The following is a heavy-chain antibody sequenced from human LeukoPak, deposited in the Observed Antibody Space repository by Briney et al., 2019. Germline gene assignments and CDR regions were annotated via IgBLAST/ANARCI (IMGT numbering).Heavy chain of an antibody. Sequence: ASVKVSCKASGYTFTAYYLHWVRQAPGQGLEWMGWIHPNSGGTNYAQNFQGRVSMTTDTSISTVYMELSRLRSDDTAVYYCARDYYGSGTYYKDDWGQGTLITVSS. D-gene: IGHD3-10*01. V-gene: IGHV1-2*02. CDR1: GYTFTAYY. CDR3: ARDYYGSGTYYKDD. J-gene: IGHJ4*02. CDR2: IHPNSGGT.